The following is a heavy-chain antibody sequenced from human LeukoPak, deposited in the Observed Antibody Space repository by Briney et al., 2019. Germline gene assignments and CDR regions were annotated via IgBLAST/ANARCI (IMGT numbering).Heavy chain of an antibody. CDR1: GCPFSDYG. J-gene: IGHJ4*02. Sequence: PGTSLRLSCAASGCPFSDYGMYWVRQAPGKGLEGLAVISHDGSNKHYADSVKGRITISRDNSMNTLYLQMNSLTAEDTAVYYCAKVRWGSDNALDSWGQGTLVTGSS. V-gene: IGHV3-30*18. D-gene: IGHD3-16*01. CDR2: ISHDGSNK. CDR3: AKVRWGSDNALDS.